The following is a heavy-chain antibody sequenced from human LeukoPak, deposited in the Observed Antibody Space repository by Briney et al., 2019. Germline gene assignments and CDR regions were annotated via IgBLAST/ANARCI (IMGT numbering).Heavy chain of an antibody. J-gene: IGHJ3*02. CDR2: INSDGSSP. CDR1: GFTFSSYW. Sequence: GGSLRLSCAASGFTFSSYWIHWVRQAPGKGLVWVSHINSDGSSPTYADSVKGRFTISRDNAKNTLYLQMNSLRAEDTAVYYCARDRGSSSLDIWGQGTMVTVSS. CDR3: ARDRGSSSLDI. D-gene: IGHD6-13*01. V-gene: IGHV3-74*01.